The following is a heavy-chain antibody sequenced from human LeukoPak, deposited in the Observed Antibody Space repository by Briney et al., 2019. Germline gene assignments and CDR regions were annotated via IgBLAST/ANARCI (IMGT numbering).Heavy chain of an antibody. D-gene: IGHD3-3*01. J-gene: IGHJ4*02. CDR3: AKDGLEPFDY. Sequence: PGGSLRLSCAASGFTFDDYTMHWVRQAPGKGLEWVSLISWDGGSTYYADSVKGRFTISRDNSKNSLYLQMNSLRTEDTALYYCAKDGLEPFDYWGQGTLVTASS. CDR1: GFTFDDYT. CDR2: ISWDGGST. V-gene: IGHV3-43*01.